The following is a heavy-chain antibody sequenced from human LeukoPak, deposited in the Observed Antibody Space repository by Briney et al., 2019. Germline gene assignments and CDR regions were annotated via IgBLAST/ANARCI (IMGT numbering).Heavy chain of an antibody. J-gene: IGHJ6*03. Sequence: PGGSLRLSCEASGFTFSSYAMGWVRQAPGKGLEWVSVTSESGGSTHYADSVKGRFTVSRDNSKNTLFLQMNSLRAEDTAVYYCATDQSEKHSYYYMDVWGKGTTVTVSS. D-gene: IGHD3-3*02. CDR3: ATDQSEKHSYYYMDV. V-gene: IGHV3-23*01. CDR1: GFTFSSYA. CDR2: TSESGGST.